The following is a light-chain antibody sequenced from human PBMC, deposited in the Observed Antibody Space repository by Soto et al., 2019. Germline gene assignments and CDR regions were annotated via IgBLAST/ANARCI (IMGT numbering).Light chain of an antibody. CDR2: KAS. CDR1: QSVNSW. V-gene: IGKV1-5*03. CDR3: QQYNNYSGT. J-gene: IGKJ1*01. Sequence: DIQMTQSPSTLSACDGDRVTITCRASQSVNSWLAWYQQRPGQAPKLLIYKASILENGVPSRFSGTGSGTEFTLTISGLQPDDFASYYCQQYNNYSGTFGQGTKVDIK.